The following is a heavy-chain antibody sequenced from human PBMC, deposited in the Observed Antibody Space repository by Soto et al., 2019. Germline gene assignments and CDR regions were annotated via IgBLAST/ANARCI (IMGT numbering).Heavy chain of an antibody. V-gene: IGHV3-53*01. CDR3: ARDRLYYDSSGPNYYYYGMDV. Sequence: EVQLVESGGGLIQPGGSLRLSCAASGFTVSSNYMSWVRQAPGKGLEWDSVIYSGGSTYYADSVKGRFTISRDNSKNTLYLQMNSLRAEDTAVYYCARDRLYYDSSGPNYYYYGMDVWGQGTTVTVSS. CDR1: GFTVSSNY. D-gene: IGHD3-22*01. J-gene: IGHJ6*02. CDR2: IYSGGST.